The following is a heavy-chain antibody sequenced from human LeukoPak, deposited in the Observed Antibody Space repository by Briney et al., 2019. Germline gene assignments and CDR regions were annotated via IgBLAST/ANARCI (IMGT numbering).Heavy chain of an antibody. CDR1: GYTFTSYG. Sequence: ASVKVSCKASGYTFTSYGISWVRQAPGQGLEWMGWISAYNGNTNYAQKFQGRVTMTTDTSTSTAYMELRSLRSDDTAVYYCARDSPMVRGVITPFGYWGQGTLVTVYS. V-gene: IGHV1-18*01. CDR3: ARDSPMVRGVITPFGY. D-gene: IGHD3-10*01. J-gene: IGHJ4*02. CDR2: ISAYNGNT.